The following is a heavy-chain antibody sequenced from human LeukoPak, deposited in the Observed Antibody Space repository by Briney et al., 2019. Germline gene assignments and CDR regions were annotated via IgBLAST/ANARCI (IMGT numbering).Heavy chain of an antibody. Sequence: SETLSLTCTVSGGSTSSGDYYWSWIRQPPGKGLEWIGYIYYSGSTYYNPSLKSRVTISVDTSKNQFSLKLSSVTAADTAVYYCASGSYYSEYFQHWGQGTLVTVSP. CDR3: ASGSYYSEYFQH. D-gene: IGHD1-26*01. CDR2: IYYSGST. V-gene: IGHV4-30-4*08. J-gene: IGHJ1*01. CDR1: GGSTSSGDYY.